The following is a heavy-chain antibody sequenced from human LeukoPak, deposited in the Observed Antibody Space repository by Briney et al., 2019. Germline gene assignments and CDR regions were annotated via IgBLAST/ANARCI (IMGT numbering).Heavy chain of an antibody. CDR3: AGQYQLLSNAFDI. J-gene: IGHJ3*02. CDR1: GFTFSNYA. CDR2: MSGSGSTT. D-gene: IGHD2-2*01. Sequence: GGSLRLSCAASGFTFSNYAMSWVCQAPGKGLEWVAAMSGSGSTTYYADSVKGRFTISRDNSKNTLYLQMNSLGAEDTAVYYCAGQYQLLSNAFDIWGQGRMVTVSS. V-gene: IGHV3-23*01.